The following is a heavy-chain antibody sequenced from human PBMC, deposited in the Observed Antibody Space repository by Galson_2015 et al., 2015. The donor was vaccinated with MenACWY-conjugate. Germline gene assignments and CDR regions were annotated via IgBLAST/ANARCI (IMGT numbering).Heavy chain of an antibody. CDR1: GGSLSSYY. V-gene: IGHV4-59*12. Sequence: ETLSLTCTVSGGSLSSYYWSWIRQPPGKGLEWIGYIYYSGSTYYNPSLKSRVTISVDTSKNQFSLKLSSVTAADTAVYYCARDGYSSSWDPTASGYYFDYWGQGTLVTVSS. D-gene: IGHD6-13*01. J-gene: IGHJ4*02. CDR2: IYYSGST. CDR3: ARDGYSSSWDPTASGYYFDY.